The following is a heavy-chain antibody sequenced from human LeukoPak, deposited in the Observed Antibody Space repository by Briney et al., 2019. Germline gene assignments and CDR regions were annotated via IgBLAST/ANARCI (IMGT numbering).Heavy chain of an antibody. D-gene: IGHD3-3*01. V-gene: IGHV4-59*08. CDR3: VRRRGDFWSGYYAFDY. CDR2: IYYSGGT. Sequence: SETLSLTCTVSGGSISSYYWSWIRQPPGKGLEWIWYIYYSGGTNYNPSLTSRVTISLGTSKNQFSLKLSSVTAADTAVYYCVRRRGDFWSGYYAFDYWGQGTLVTVSS. CDR1: GGSISSYY. J-gene: IGHJ4*02.